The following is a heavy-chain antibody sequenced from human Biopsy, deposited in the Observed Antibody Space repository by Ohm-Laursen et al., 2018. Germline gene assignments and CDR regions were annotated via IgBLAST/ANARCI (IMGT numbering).Heavy chain of an antibody. CDR3: ARAYFYGLGTSNYFFDS. J-gene: IGHJ4*02. CDR2: VYYTGST. V-gene: IGHV4-59*12. Sequence: SETLSLTCTVSGDSISSYYWSWIRQSPGKGLEWIGYVYYTGSTGYNPSLQSRVTISVDTSKNHFSLRLRSVTAADTAVYYCARAYFYGLGTSNYFFDSWGQGALVTVSS. CDR1: GDSISSYY. D-gene: IGHD3-10*01.